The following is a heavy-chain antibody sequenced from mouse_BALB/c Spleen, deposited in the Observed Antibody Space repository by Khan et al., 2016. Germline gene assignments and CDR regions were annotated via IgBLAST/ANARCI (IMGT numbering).Heavy chain of an antibody. V-gene: IGHV1-18*01. CDR2: INPNNGAT. D-gene: IGHD2-1*01. J-gene: IGHJ2*01. Sequence: VQLQQSDPDLVKPGASVKISCKASGYSFTAYYMYWVKQSHGKSLEWIGRINPNNGATTFNQKFKGKAILTVDKSSTTAYMELRSLASEDSAVYYCARDDYGNWGQGTTLTVSS. CDR3: ARDDYGN. CDR1: GYSFTAYY.